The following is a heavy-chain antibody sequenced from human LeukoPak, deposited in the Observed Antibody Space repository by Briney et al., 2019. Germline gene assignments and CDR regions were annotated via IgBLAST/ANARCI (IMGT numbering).Heavy chain of an antibody. J-gene: IGHJ4*02. V-gene: IGHV4-61*08. Sequence: SETLSLTCTVSGGSISSGDYYWSWIRQPPGKGLEWIGYIYYSGSTNYNPSLKSRVTISVDTSKNQFSLKLSSVTAADTAVYYCARDVSAGGLDYWGQGTLDTVSS. D-gene: IGHD2-15*01. CDR3: ARDVSAGGLDY. CDR2: IYYSGST. CDR1: GGSISSGDYY.